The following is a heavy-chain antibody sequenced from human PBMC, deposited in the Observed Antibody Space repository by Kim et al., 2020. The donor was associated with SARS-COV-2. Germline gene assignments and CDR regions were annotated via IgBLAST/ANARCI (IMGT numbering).Heavy chain of an antibody. Sequence: KDRVTISVDPSKNQFSLKLSSVTAADTAVYYCARETGDIVVVPAAPYFDYWGQGTLVTVSS. V-gene: IGHV4-34*01. D-gene: IGHD2-2*01. J-gene: IGHJ4*02. CDR3: ARETGDIVVVPAAPYFDY.